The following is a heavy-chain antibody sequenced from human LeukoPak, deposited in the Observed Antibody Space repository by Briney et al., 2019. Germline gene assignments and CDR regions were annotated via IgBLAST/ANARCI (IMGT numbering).Heavy chain of an antibody. CDR2: IYYSGST. CDR1: GGSVSSGSYY. CDR3: ARDCSGGSCYGAFDI. J-gene: IGHJ3*02. V-gene: IGHV4-61*01. Sequence: PETLSLTCTVSGGSVSSGSYYWSWIRQPPGKGLEWIGYIYYSGSTNYNPSLKSRVTISVDTSKNQFSLKLSSVTAADTAVYYCARDCSGGSCYGAFDIWGQGTMVTVSS. D-gene: IGHD2-15*01.